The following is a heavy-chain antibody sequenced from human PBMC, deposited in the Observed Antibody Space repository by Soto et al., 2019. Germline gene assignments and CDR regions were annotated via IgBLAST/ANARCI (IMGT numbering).Heavy chain of an antibody. D-gene: IGHD4-17*01. CDR1: GRSFSGYY. CDR2: INHSGST. J-gene: IGHJ4*02. V-gene: IGHV4-34*01. Sequence: QVQLQQWGAGLSKPSETLSLTCAVYGRSFSGYYWSWIRQPPGKGLEWIGEINHSGSTNYNPSLKSRVTISVDTSQIQFSLNLSSVTAADTAVYYCARAYGGNAGVFDYWGQGTLVTVSS. CDR3: ARAYGGNAGVFDY.